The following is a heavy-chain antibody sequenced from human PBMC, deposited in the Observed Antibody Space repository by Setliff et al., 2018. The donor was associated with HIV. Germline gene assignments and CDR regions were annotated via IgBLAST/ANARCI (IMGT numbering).Heavy chain of an antibody. CDR2: ISASNGNT. Sequence: ASVKVSCKASGGAFSSYALSWVRQAPGQGLEWMGWISASNGNTHYAQKVQGRVTLTTDTSTNTAYMELRSLRSDDAAVYYCARVSPPSPYHYDTRGFDTWGQGTLVTVSS. V-gene: IGHV1-18*01. CDR3: ARVSPPSPYHYDTRGFDT. J-gene: IGHJ4*02. CDR1: GGAFSSYA. D-gene: IGHD3-22*01.